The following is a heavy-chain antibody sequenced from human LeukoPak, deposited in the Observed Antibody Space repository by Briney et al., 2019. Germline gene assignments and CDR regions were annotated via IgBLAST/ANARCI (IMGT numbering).Heavy chain of an antibody. CDR2: MSGSGGST. CDR1: GFTFSSYA. V-gene: IGHV3-23*01. D-gene: IGHD3-10*01. CDR3: AKVHHPTIRGNYGMDV. J-gene: IGHJ6*02. Sequence: GGSLRLSCAASGFTFSSYAMSWVRQAPGKGLEWVSAMSGSGGSTYYADSVKGRFTISRDNSKNTLYLQMNSLRAEDTAVYYCAKVHHPTIRGNYGMDVWGQGTTVTVSS.